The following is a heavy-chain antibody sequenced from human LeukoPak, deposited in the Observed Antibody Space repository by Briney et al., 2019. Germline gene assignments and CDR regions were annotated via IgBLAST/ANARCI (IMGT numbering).Heavy chain of an antibody. CDR3: ARAEYYFGSGSHFDS. CDR2: INPSGGST. J-gene: IGHJ4*02. V-gene: IGHV1-46*01. D-gene: IGHD3-10*01. CDR1: GYTFTSYY. Sequence: AAVKVSCKASGYTFTSYYIHWVRQAPGQGLEWMGIINPSGGSTNYAQKFQGSVTMTRDTSTSTVYMELNSLRSEDTAIYYCARAEYYFGSGSHFDSWGQGTLVTVSS.